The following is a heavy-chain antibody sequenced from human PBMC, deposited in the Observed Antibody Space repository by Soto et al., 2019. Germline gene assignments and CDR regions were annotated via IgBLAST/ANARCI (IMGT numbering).Heavy chain of an antibody. Sequence: SETLSLTCAVSGGSISSSNWWSWVRQPPGKGLEWIGEIYHSGSTNYNPSLKSRVTISVDKSKNQFPLKLSSVTAADTAVYYCARVWTTVTNWFDPWGQGTLVTVSS. CDR3: ARVWTTVTNWFDP. J-gene: IGHJ5*02. CDR2: IYHSGST. CDR1: GGSISSSNW. V-gene: IGHV4-4*02. D-gene: IGHD4-17*01.